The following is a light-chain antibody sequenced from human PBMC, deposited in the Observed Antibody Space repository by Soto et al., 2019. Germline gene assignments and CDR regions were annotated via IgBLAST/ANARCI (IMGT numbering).Light chain of an antibody. V-gene: IGKV3-15*01. CDR2: DAS. J-gene: IGKJ3*01. CDR3: QQYSTWPLT. CDR1: RSIHTK. Sequence: EIVMTQSPGTLSVSPGEGVTLSCRASRSIHTKLAWDQHRPGQAPRLLVYDASTRATAIPARFSGSGSGTQFTLNISSLQSEDFAVYCCQQYSTWPLTFGPGTKVDIK.